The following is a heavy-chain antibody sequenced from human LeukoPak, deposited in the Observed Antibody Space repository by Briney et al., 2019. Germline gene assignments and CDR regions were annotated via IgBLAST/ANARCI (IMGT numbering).Heavy chain of an antibody. V-gene: IGHV4-4*09. CDR1: GGSISSYY. D-gene: IGHD4-11*01. J-gene: IGHJ4*02. Sequence: PSETLSLTCTVSGGSISSYYWSWIRQPPGKGLEWIGYIYTSGSTNYNPSLKSRVTISVDTSENQFSLKLSSVTAADTAVYYCARTTDGYFDYWGQGTLVTVSS. CDR2: IYTSGST. CDR3: ARTTDGYFDY.